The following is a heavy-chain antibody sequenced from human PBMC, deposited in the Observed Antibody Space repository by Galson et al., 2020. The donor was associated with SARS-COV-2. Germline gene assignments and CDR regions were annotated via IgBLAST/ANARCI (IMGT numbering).Heavy chain of an antibody. CDR2: IFYSGTT. Sequence: SETLSPTCTLSGASTISSSYYWGWIRQSPGKGLEWIGRIFYSGTTYYNPCLKSPVTVSVDTTRNQFSLKLSSVTAADAAVYYCARFKRNYYSNSGEGLDYWGRGTLVTVSS. V-gene: IGHV4-39*01. CDR1: GASTISSSYY. J-gene: IGHJ4*02. CDR3: ARFKRNYYSNSGEGLDY. D-gene: IGHD3-22*01.